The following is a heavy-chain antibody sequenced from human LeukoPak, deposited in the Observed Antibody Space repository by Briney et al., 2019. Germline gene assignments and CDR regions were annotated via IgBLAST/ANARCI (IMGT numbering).Heavy chain of an antibody. D-gene: IGHD3-10*01. CDR1: GVVFGNHG. V-gene: IGHV3-7*01. CDR3: ARGPNYGSRSDFFDF. Sequence: GGFLRLSCAGSGVVFGNHGMNWVRQAPGKGREWGASIKRGGSEKFYVASVRGRFTVSRGDPQNSLYLQMNSLRAEDTAVYSCARGPNYGSRSDFFDFWGQGTLVTVSS. J-gene: IGHJ4*02. CDR2: IKRGGSEK.